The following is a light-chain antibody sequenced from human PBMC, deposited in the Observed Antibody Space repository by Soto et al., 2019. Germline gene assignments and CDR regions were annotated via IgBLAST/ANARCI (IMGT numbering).Light chain of an antibody. V-gene: IGKV1-9*01. J-gene: IGKJ4*01. CDR2: ATS. CDR1: QGLNSY. Sequence: DIQLTQSPSFLSASVGDRVTITCRASQGLNSYFAWYQQKPGKAPKLLLYATSTLQSVFPSRFSGSGSGAEFTLTITSLQHEDIATYYCQQLNSYPVTFGGETRWIS. CDR3: QQLNSYPVT.